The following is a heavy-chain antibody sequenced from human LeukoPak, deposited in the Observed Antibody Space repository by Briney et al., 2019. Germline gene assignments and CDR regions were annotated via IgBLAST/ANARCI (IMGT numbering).Heavy chain of an antibody. D-gene: IGHD6-19*01. Sequence: SSETLSLTCAVSGVSISSSNWWSWVRQPPGKGLEWIGEIYHSGSTNYNPSLKSRVTISVDKSKNQFSLKLSSVTAADTAVYYCARAPYSSGWSNYYYGMDVWGQGTTVTVSS. V-gene: IGHV4-4*02. CDR1: GVSISSSNW. CDR3: ARAPYSSGWSNYYYGMDV. CDR2: IYHSGST. J-gene: IGHJ6*02.